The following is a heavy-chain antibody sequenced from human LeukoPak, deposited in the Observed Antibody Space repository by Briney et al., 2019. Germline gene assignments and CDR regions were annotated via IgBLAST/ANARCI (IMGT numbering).Heavy chain of an antibody. CDR1: GDSISSGDHY. J-gene: IGHJ4*02. CDR3: ARSPGIWNEYGRLEY. D-gene: IGHD1-1*01. CDR2: IFHTGST. V-gene: IGHV4-31*11. Sequence: SETLSLTCAVSGDSISSGDHYWNWIRQRPGNGLEWIGYIFHTGSTYYNPSLKSRVTISVDTSKSQFSLKLSSVTAADTAVYYCARSPGIWNEYGRLEYWGQGALVTVSS.